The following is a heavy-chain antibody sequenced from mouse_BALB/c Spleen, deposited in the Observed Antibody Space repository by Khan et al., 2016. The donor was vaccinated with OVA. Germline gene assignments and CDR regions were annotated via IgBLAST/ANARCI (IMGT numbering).Heavy chain of an antibody. Sequence: EVQLQESGPSLVKPSQTLSLTCSVTGDSITSGYWCWIRQFPGNKLEYMGYILYSGSTYYNPSLKSRISITRHTSQTQYSLQLNSVTTEDTATYYCARSTYRYAFAYWGQGTLVTVSA. CDR2: ILYSGST. J-gene: IGHJ3*01. CDR1: GDSITSGY. D-gene: IGHD2-14*01. V-gene: IGHV3-8*02. CDR3: ARSTYRYAFAY.